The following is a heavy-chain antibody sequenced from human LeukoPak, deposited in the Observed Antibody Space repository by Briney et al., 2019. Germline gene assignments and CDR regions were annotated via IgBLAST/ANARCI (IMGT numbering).Heavy chain of an antibody. CDR2: IIPILGIA. Sequence: SVTVSCKASGGTFSSYAISWVRQAPGQGLEWMGRIIPILGIANYAQKFQGRVTITADKSTSTAYMELSSLRSEDTAVYYCARVEDSSGWYDGGDAFDIWGQGTMVTVSS. CDR1: GGTFSSYA. CDR3: ARVEDSSGWYDGGDAFDI. D-gene: IGHD6-19*01. J-gene: IGHJ3*02. V-gene: IGHV1-69*04.